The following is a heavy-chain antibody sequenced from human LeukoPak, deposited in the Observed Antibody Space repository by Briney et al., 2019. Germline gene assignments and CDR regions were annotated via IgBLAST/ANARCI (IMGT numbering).Heavy chain of an antibody. Sequence: GGSLRLSCAASGFTFSSYGMHWVRQAPGKGLEWVAVISYDGSNKYYADSVKGRFTISRDNSKNTLYLQMNSLRAEDTAVYYCAKGYCSSTSCQIRGDAFDIWGQGTMVTVSS. CDR1: GFTFSSYG. D-gene: IGHD2-2*01. CDR2: ISYDGSNK. V-gene: IGHV3-30*18. J-gene: IGHJ3*02. CDR3: AKGYCSSTSCQIRGDAFDI.